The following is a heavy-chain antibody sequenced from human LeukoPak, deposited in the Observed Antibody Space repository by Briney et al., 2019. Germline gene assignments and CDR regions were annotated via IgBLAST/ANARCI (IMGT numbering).Heavy chain of an antibody. CDR1: GYTFTGYY. CDR3: AREIAAAEMTDY. D-gene: IGHD6-13*01. CDR2: INPSGGST. V-gene: IGHV1-46*01. J-gene: IGHJ4*02. Sequence: ASVKVSCKAAGYTFTGYYMHWVRQAPGQGLEWMGIINPSGGSTSYAQKFQGRVTMTRDTSTSTVYMELSSLRSEDTAVYYCAREIAAAEMTDYWGQGTLVTVSS.